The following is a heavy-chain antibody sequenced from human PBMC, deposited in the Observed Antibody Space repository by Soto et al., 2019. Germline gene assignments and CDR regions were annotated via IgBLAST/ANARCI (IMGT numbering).Heavy chain of an antibody. J-gene: IGHJ4*02. D-gene: IGHD3-22*01. CDR2: ISYDGSNK. Sequence: GGSLRLSCAASGFTFSSYDMHWVRQAPGKGLEWVAVISYDGSNKYYADIVKGRFTISRDSSKNTLYLQMNSLRAEDTAVYYGARDPSWDSSGYYYVDYWGQGTLVTVSS. V-gene: IGHV3-30*04. CDR1: GFTFSSYD. CDR3: ARDPSWDSSGYYYVDY.